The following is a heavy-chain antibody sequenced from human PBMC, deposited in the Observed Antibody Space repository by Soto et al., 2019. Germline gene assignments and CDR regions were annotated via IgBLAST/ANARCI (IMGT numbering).Heavy chain of an antibody. J-gene: IGHJ4*02. CDR1: GFTFSSYA. Sequence: GGSLRLSCAASGFTFSSYAMSWVRQAPGKVLEWVSASSGSGGSTYYADSEKGRFTISRDNTENTLYLQTNSLRAEDTAVYYCAKAGITIFGVVIPKGDDYFDYWGQGTLVTVSS. V-gene: IGHV3-23*01. CDR3: AKAGITIFGVVIPKGDDYFDY. D-gene: IGHD3-3*01. CDR2: SSGSGGST.